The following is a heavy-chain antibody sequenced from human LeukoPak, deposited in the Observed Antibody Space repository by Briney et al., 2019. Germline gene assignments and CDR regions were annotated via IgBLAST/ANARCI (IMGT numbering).Heavy chain of an antibody. J-gene: IGHJ4*02. CDR1: GFTFSSYA. V-gene: IGHV3-30*04. CDR3: ARDSLGDPTYYFDY. CDR2: ISYDGTNK. D-gene: IGHD3-10*01. Sequence: GGSLRLSCTASGFTFSSYAMHWVRQAPGKGLEWVAVISYDGTNKYYADSVKGRFTISRDNSKNTLYLQMNSLRAEDTAVYYCARDSLGDPTYYFDYWGQGTLVTVSS.